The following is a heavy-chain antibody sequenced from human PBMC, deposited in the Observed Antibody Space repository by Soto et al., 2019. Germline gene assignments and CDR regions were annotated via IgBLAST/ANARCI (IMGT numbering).Heavy chain of an antibody. CDR2: ISYDGSDK. CDR1: GFTFSSDG. Sequence: QVQLVESGGGVVQPGRSLRLSCAASGFTFSSDGMHWVRQAPGKGLEWVAVISYDGSDKYYADSAKGRFTISRDNPKNTVLLQMNSLRPEDTALYYCAKLKGVDIPFDSWGQGTLVTVSS. J-gene: IGHJ4*02. V-gene: IGHV3-30*18. CDR3: AKLKGVDIPFDS. D-gene: IGHD3-9*01.